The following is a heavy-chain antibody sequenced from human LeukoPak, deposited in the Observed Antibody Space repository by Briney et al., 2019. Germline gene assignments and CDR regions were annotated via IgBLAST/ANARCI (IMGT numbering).Heavy chain of an antibody. D-gene: IGHD5-24*01. J-gene: IGHJ4*02. CDR1: GVSINSYY. Sequence: SETLSLTCTVSGVSINSYYWSWIRQPPGKGLEWIGHMYYNGGTNYNPSLKSRVTISVDTSKNQFSLKLSSVTAADTAVYYCTRRCKDAYTLYCFDYWGQGTLVTVSS. CDR3: TRRCKDAYTLYCFDY. CDR2: MYYNGGT. V-gene: IGHV4-59*01.